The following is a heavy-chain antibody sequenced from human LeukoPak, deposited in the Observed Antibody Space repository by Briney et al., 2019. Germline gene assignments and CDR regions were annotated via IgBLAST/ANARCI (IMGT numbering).Heavy chain of an antibody. CDR1: GFTFSSYS. CDR3: ARNYYDSSGPIFDY. Sequence: GGSLRLSCAASGFTFSSYSMNWVRQAPGKGLEWVSYISSSSSNIYYADSVKGRFTISRDNAKNSLYLQMNSLRAEDTAVYYCARNYYDSSGPIFDYWGQGTLVRVSS. D-gene: IGHD3-22*01. V-gene: IGHV3-48*01. J-gene: IGHJ4*02. CDR2: ISSSSSNI.